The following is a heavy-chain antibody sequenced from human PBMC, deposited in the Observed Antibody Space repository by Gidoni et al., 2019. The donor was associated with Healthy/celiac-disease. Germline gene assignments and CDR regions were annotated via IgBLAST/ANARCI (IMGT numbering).Heavy chain of an antibody. Sequence: QVQLVQSGAEVKKPGSSVKVSCKASGGTFSSYAISWVRQAPGQGLEWMGGIIPIFGTANYAQKFQGRVTITADESTSTAYMELSSLRSEDTAVYYCAREPIGYCSGGSCYSYYYYYGMDVWGQGTTVTVSS. J-gene: IGHJ6*02. D-gene: IGHD2-15*01. CDR3: AREPIGYCSGGSCYSYYYYYGMDV. CDR2: IIPIFGTA. CDR1: GGTFSSYA. V-gene: IGHV1-69*01.